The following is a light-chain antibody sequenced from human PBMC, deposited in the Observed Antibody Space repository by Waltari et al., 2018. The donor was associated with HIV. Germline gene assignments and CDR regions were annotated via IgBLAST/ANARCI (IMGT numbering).Light chain of an antibody. CDR1: QSILYSSNNKNF. CDR3: QQFYATPWT. CDR2: WAS. J-gene: IGKJ3*01. V-gene: IGKV4-1*01. Sequence: DIVMTLSPDSMAVSLGARANINCKSSQSILYSSNNKNFLSWFQQQPGQPPRLLIYWASTREFGVPDRFSGSGSETDFTLTINSLQAEDVAVYYCQQFYATPWTFGPGTRVDIK.